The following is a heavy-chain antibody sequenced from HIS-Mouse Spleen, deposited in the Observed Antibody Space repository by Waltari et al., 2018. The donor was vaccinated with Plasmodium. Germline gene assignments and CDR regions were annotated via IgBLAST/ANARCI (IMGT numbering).Heavy chain of an antibody. V-gene: IGHV3-13*01. CDR2: IGTAGDT. CDR1: GFTFSSYD. CDR3: ARGRWNHAFDI. Sequence: EVQLVESGGGLVQPGGSLRLSYASSGFTFSSYDMHWVRQATGKGLEWVSAIGTAGDTYYPGSVKGRFTISRENAKNSLYLQMNSLRAGDTAVYYCARGRWNHAFDIWGQGTMVTVSS. D-gene: IGHD1-1*01. J-gene: IGHJ3*02.